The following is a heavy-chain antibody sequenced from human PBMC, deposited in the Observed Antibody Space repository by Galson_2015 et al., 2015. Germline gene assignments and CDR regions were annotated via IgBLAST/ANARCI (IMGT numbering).Heavy chain of an antibody. J-gene: IGHJ4*02. CDR3: ARDSCSGGSCYSVIDY. CDR1: GFTFSSYR. V-gene: IGHV3-21*01. D-gene: IGHD2-15*01. Sequence: SLRISCAASGFTFSSYRMNWVRQAPGKGLEWVSSISSSSSYIYYADSVKGRFTISRDSAKNSLYLQMNSLRAEDTAVYYCARDSCSGGSCYSVIDYWCQGTLVTVSS. CDR2: ISSSSSYI.